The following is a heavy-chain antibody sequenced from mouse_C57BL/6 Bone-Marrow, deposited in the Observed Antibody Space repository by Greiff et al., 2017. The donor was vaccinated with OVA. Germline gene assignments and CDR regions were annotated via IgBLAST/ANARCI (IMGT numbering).Heavy chain of an antibody. J-gene: IGHJ2*01. CDR3: TTIAGDY. CDR2: IDPENGDT. V-gene: IGHV14-4*01. CDR1: GFNIKDDY. Sequence: VQLQQSGAELVRPGASVKLSCTASGFNIKDDYMHWVKQRPEQGLEWIGWIDPENGDTEYASKFQGKATITADTSSNTAFLQLSSLTSEDTAVYYCTTIAGDYWGQGTTLTVSS.